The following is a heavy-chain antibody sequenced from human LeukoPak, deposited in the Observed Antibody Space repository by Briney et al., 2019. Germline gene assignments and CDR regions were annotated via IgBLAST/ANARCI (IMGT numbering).Heavy chain of an antibody. D-gene: IGHD5-18*01. CDR1: GFTFDDYA. J-gene: IGHJ4*02. CDR3: AKGGGYSYGHGIYFDY. V-gene: IGHV3-9*01. CDR2: ISWNSGSI. Sequence: GGSLRLSCATSGFTFDDYAMHWVRQAPGKGLEWVSGISWNSGSIGYADSVKGRFTISRDNAKNSLYLQMNSLRAEDTALYYCAKGGGYSYGHGIYFDYWGQGTLVTVSS.